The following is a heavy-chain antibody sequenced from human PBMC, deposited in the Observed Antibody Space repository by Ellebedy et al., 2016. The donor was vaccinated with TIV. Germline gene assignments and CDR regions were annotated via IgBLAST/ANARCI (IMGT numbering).Heavy chain of an antibody. CDR3: ARGLGGGEYFDF. D-gene: IGHD2/OR15-2a*01. CDR1: GVSFSGSY. J-gene: IGHJ4*02. Sequence: MPSETLSLTCAVYGVSFSGSYWSWIRRPPGKGLEWIGEINRSVGTNSNPSLKSRVTISLDTSKNQFSLKLTSVSAADTADYFCARGLGGGEYFDFWGQGTPVTVSS. CDR2: INRSVGT. V-gene: IGHV4-34*01.